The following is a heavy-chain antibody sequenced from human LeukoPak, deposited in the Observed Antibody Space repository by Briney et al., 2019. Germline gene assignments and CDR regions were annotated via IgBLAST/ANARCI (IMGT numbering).Heavy chain of an antibody. Sequence: GASVKVSCKASGYTFTSYGISWVRQAPGQGLEWMGGIIPIFGTANYAQKFQGRVTITADESTSTAYMELSSLRSEDTAVYYCALVGPDYYYYMDVWGKGTTVTVSS. CDR3: ALVGPDYYYYMDV. CDR1: GYTFTSYG. J-gene: IGHJ6*03. D-gene: IGHD1-26*01. CDR2: IIPIFGTA. V-gene: IGHV1-69*13.